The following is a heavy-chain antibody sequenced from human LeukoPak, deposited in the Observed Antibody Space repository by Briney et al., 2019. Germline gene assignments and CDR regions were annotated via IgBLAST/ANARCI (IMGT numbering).Heavy chain of an antibody. J-gene: IGHJ4*02. V-gene: IGHV3-30*04. CDR2: VANNEKTI. Sequence: GRSLRLSCVASGFTFTGHSMHWVRQAPGKGLEWVAVVANNEKTIFYADSLKGRFTISRDNSKNSLYLQMNSLRAEDTAVYYCAREAYGSGSHPVDYWGQGTLVTVSS. CDR3: AREAYGSGSHPVDY. CDR1: GFTFTGHS. D-gene: IGHD3-10*01.